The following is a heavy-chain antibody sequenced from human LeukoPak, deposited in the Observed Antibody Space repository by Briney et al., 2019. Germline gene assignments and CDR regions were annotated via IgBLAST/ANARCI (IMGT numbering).Heavy chain of an antibody. CDR2: ISSSGTSI. Sequence: PGGSLRLSCAASGFTVNNNYMSWVRQTPGKGLEWVSYISSSGTSIHYADSVKGRFTVSRDNARNSLYLEMNSLRAEDTAVYYCTSVNHYALESWGQGILVTVSS. CDR3: TSVNHYALES. J-gene: IGHJ4*02. V-gene: IGHV3-11*01. CDR1: GFTVNNNY. D-gene: IGHD2-2*01.